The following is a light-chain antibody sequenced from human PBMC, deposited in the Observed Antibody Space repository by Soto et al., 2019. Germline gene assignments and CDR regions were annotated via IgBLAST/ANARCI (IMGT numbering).Light chain of an antibody. V-gene: IGKV3-15*01. CDR2: GAS. CDR3: QQYNNWPPWT. J-gene: IGKJ1*01. CDR1: QGVSGN. Sequence: EIVMTQSPATLSVSPGERATLSCRASQGVSGNLAWYQQKPGQAPRLLIYGASTRATAIPARFSGSGSGTEFTLTISRLQSEDFAVYYCQQYNNWPPWTFGQGTKVEIK.